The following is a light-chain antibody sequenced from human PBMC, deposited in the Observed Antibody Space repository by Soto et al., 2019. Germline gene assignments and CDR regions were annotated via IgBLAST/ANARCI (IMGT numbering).Light chain of an antibody. V-gene: IGLV2-14*01. CDR1: SGDIGSYNR. J-gene: IGLJ1*01. CDR3: SSYTNSKTMACV. Sequence: QSALTQPASVSGSPGQSITISCTGTSGDIGSYNRVSWYQQHPGKAPKLIIYEVTDRPSGVSNRFSGSKSGNTASLTISGLQDDDEDEYYYSSYTNSKTMACVFGTGTKVTVL. CDR2: EVT.